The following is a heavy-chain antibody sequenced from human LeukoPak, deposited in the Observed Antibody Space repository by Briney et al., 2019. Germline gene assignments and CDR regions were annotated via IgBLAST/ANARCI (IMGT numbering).Heavy chain of an antibody. J-gene: IGHJ6*02. CDR3: AREPQGDYGDRFYGMDV. V-gene: IGHV1-18*01. CDR1: GYTFTSYG. CDR2: ISAYNGNT. Sequence: GASVKVSCKASGYTFTSYGISWVRQAPGQGLEWMGWISAYNGNTNYAQKLQGRVTMTTDTSTSTAYMELRSLRSDDTAVYYCAREPQGDYGDRFYGMDVWGQGTTVTVSS. D-gene: IGHD4-17*01.